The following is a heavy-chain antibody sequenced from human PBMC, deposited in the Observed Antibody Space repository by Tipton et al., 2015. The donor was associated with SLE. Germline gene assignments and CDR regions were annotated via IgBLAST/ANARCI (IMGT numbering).Heavy chain of an antibody. V-gene: IGHV3-64*01. D-gene: IGHD6-13*01. Sequence: SLRLSCAASGFTFSSYAMHWVRQAPGKGLEYVSAISSNGGSTYYANSVKGRFTISRDNSKNTLYLQMGSLRAEDMAVYYCARSSSWSLYYFDYWGQGTLVTVSS. J-gene: IGHJ4*02. CDR1: GFTFSSYA. CDR3: ARSSSWSLYYFDY. CDR2: ISSNGGST.